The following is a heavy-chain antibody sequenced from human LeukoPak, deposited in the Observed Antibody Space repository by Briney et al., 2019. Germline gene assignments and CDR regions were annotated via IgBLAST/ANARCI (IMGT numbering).Heavy chain of an antibody. D-gene: IGHD3-10*01. J-gene: IGHJ4*02. CDR3: ARSYYGSGSYDY. CDR1: GGSISSYY. CDR2: IYYSGST. Sequence: SETLSLTCTVSGGSISSYYWSWLRQPPGKGLEWIGYIYYSGSTNYNPSLKSRVTISVDTSKNQFSLKLSSVTAADTAVYYCARSYYGSGSYDYWGQGTLVTVSS. V-gene: IGHV4-59*01.